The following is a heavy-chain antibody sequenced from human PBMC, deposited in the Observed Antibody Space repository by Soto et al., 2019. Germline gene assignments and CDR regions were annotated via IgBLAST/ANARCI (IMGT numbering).Heavy chain of an antibody. D-gene: IGHD1-1*01. CDR1: GFTFSSYS. J-gene: IGHJ2*01. CDR3: ARDGHGTTSWWYFDL. Sequence: EVQLVESGGGLVKPGGSLRLSCAASGFTFSSYSMNWVRQAPGKGLEWVSSISSSSSYIYYADSVKGRFTISRDNAKNSLYLQMNSLRAEDTAVYYCARDGHGTTSWWYFDLWGRGTLVTVSS. CDR2: ISSSSSYI. V-gene: IGHV3-21*01.